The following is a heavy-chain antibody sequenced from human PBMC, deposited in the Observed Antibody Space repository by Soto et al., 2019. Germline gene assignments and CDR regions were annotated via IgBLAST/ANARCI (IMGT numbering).Heavy chain of an antibody. J-gene: IGHJ6*03. Sequence: ASVKVSCKASGYTFTSYGISWVRQAPGQGLEWMGIISAYNGNTSYAQKLQGRVTMTRDTSTSTVYMELSSLRSEDTAVYYCARDHSNYEMGYMDVWGKGTTVTVSS. CDR3: ARDHSNYEMGYMDV. D-gene: IGHD4-4*01. V-gene: IGHV1-18*01. CDR1: GYTFTSYG. CDR2: ISAYNGNT.